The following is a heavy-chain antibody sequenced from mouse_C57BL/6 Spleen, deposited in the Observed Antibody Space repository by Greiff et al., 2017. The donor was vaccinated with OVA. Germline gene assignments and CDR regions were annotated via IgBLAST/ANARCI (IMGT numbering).Heavy chain of an antibody. CDR3: ARGAGSSRSWFAY. D-gene: IGHD1-1*01. CDR1: GYTFTSYG. J-gene: IGHJ3*01. CDR2: IYPRSGNT. Sequence: QVQLQQSGAELARPGASVKLSCKASGYTFTSYGISWVKQRTGQGLEWIGEIYPRSGNTYYNEKFKGKATLTADKSSSTAYMELRSRTSDDSAVYFCARGAGSSRSWFAYWGQGTLVTVSA. V-gene: IGHV1-81*01.